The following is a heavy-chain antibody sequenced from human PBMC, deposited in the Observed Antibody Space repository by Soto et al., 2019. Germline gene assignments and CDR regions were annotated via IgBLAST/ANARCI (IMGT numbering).Heavy chain of an antibody. J-gene: IGHJ6*02. Sequence: GGSLRLSCAASGFTFSSYGMHWVRQAPGKGLEWVAVISYDGSNKYYADSVKGRFTISRDNSKNTLYLKMNSLRAEDTAVYYCANRLDCSSTSCTDEDNYYYYGMDVWGQGTTVTVSS. V-gene: IGHV3-30*18. CDR1: GFTFSSYG. D-gene: IGHD2-2*01. CDR2: ISYDGSNK. CDR3: ANRLDCSSTSCTDEDNYYYYGMDV.